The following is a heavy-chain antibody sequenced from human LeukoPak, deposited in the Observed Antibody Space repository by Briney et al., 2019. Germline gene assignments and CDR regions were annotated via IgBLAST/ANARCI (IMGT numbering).Heavy chain of an antibody. CDR2: IRYDGSNK. J-gene: IGHJ4*02. CDR3: AKEGEVVPAVQGDYFDY. D-gene: IGHD2-2*01. CDR1: GFTFSSYG. Sequence: GSLRLSCAASGFTFSSYGMHWVRQAPGKGLEWVAFIRYDGSNKYYADSVKGRFTISRDNSKNTLYLQMNSLRAEDTAVYYCAKEGEVVPAVQGDYFDYWGQGTLVTVSS. V-gene: IGHV3-30*02.